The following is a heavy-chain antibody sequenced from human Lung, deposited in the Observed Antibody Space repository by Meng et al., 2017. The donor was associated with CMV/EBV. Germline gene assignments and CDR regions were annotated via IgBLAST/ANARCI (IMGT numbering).Heavy chain of an antibody. CDR2: IYGDDEK. CDR1: GFSLSTSEVG. V-gene: IGHV2-5*02. Sequence: QITVKESRPTPGQPTQTLTLTCTVSGFSLSTSEVGVGWIRQPPGKALECLAIIYGDDEKRYSPSLESRLTVTKDTSKNQVVLTMTNMVPVDTATYYCARAAARPSDWFDPWGQGTLVTVSS. CDR3: ARAAARPSDWFDP. D-gene: IGHD6-6*01. J-gene: IGHJ5*02.